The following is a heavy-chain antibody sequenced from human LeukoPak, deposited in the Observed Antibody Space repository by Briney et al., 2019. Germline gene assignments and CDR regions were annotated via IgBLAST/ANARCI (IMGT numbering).Heavy chain of an antibody. CDR2: ISGSGSNT. Sequence: GGSLRLSCAASGFTFTNYAMTWVRQAPGKGLEWVSVISGSGSNTYYADSVKGRFTISRDNSKNTLYMEMNSLRAEDTAVYYCAKRIGSDYGNFDYWGQGTLVTVSS. D-gene: IGHD4-17*01. CDR1: GFTFTNYA. J-gene: IGHJ4*02. CDR3: AKRIGSDYGNFDY. V-gene: IGHV3-23*01.